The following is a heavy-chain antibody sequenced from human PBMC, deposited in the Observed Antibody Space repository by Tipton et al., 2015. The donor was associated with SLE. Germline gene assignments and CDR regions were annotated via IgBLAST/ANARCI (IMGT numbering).Heavy chain of an antibody. V-gene: IGHV3-23*01. D-gene: IGHD3-10*01. CDR2: ISGSDGST. CDR1: RFTFSTYG. Sequence: SLRLSCAASRFTFSTYGMRWVRQSPGKGLEWVSSISGSDGSTYYADSGKGRFTISRDNSKNTLYLQMNSLRAEDTAVYYCARRNSESGAFDMWGQGTLVTVSS. CDR3: ARRNSESGAFDM. J-gene: IGHJ3*02.